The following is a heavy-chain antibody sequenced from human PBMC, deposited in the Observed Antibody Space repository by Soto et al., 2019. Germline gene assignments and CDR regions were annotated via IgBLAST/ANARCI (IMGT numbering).Heavy chain of an antibody. Sequence: PGGSLRLSCAASGFTFSSYWMHWVRQAPGKGLVWVSRINSDGSSTSYADSVKGRFTISRDNAKNTLYLQMNSLRAEDTAVYYCASGSAVVTDATYPYGMDVWGQGTTVTVSS. CDR3: ASGSAVVTDATYPYGMDV. CDR1: GFTFSSYW. V-gene: IGHV3-74*01. CDR2: INSDGSST. D-gene: IGHD2-2*01. J-gene: IGHJ6*02.